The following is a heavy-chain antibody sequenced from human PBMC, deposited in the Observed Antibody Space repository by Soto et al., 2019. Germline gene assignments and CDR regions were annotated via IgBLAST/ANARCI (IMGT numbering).Heavy chain of an antibody. V-gene: IGHV4-34*01. CDR3: ARGGYYYYGMDV. CDR2: INHSGST. J-gene: IGHJ6*02. CDR1: GGSFSGYY. Sequence: SETLSLTCAVYGGSFSGYYWSWIRQPPGKGLEWIGEINHSGSTNYNPSLKSRVTISVDTSKNQFSLKLSSVTAADTAVYYCARGGYYYYGMDVWGQGTTVTVSS.